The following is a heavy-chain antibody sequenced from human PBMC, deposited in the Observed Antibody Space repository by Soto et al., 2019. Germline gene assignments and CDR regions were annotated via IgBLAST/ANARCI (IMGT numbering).Heavy chain of an antibody. V-gene: IGHV3-23*01. J-gene: IGHJ6*02. CDR3: AKGVMYSTKGFDV. D-gene: IGHD2-15*01. CDR1: GFPFSEHG. CDR2: MTGRGGSI. Sequence: PGGSLRLSCAASGFPFSEHGMTWVRQAPGRGLEWVSAMTGRGGSIHYAESVRGRFIISRDNSKNTLYLQMDRLRAGDTAVYYCAKGVMYSTKGFDVWGQGATVTVSS.